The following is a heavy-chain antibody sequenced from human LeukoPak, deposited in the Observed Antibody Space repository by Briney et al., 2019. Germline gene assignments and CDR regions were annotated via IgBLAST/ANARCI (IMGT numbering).Heavy chain of an antibody. Sequence: PSETLSLTCAVSGGSISSGGYSWSWIRQPPGKGLEWIGYIYHSGSPYYNPSLKSRVTISVDRSNNQFSLKLNSVTAADTAVYYCARSPGENPYYYYGMDVWGQGTTVTVS. CDR1: GGSISSGGYS. J-gene: IGHJ6*02. D-gene: IGHD2-21*01. CDR3: ARSPGENPYYYYGMDV. CDR2: IYHSGSP. V-gene: IGHV4-30-2*01.